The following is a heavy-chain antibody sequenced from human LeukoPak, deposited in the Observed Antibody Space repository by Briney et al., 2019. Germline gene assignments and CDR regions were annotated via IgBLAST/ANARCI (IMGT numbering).Heavy chain of an antibody. D-gene: IGHD5-18*01. CDR3: AKDQTVTRYYFDY. Sequence: GRSLRLSCAASGFTFSSYAMSWVRQAPGEGLEWVSAISGSGGSTDYADSVKGRFTISRDNSKNTVYLQMNSLRAEDTAVYYCAKDQTVTRYYFDYWGQGTLVTVSS. J-gene: IGHJ4*02. CDR2: ISGSGGST. V-gene: IGHV3-23*01. CDR1: GFTFSSYA.